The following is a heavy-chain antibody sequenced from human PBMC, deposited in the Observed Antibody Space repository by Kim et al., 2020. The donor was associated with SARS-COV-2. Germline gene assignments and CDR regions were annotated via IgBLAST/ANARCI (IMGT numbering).Heavy chain of an antibody. V-gene: IGHV3-9*01. CDR2: ISWNSGSI. J-gene: IGHJ6*01. CDR1: GFTFGDYA. D-gene: IGHD2-2*01. Sequence: GGSLRLSCAASGFTFGDYAMHWVRQAPGKGLEWVSGISWNSGSIGYADSVKGRFTISRDNAKNSLYLQMNSLRAEDTALYYCAKAGGGYCSSTTCSEDVWGQGTTVTVSS. CDR3: AKAGGGYCSSTTCSEDV.